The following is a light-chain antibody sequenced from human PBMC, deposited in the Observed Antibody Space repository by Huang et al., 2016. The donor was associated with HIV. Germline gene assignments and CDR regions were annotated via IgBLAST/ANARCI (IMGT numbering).Light chain of an antibody. V-gene: IGKV3-15*01. CDR3: QQYNNWYT. CDR1: QSVGSH. J-gene: IGKJ2*01. CDR2: AAS. Sequence: DTVMTQSPATLSVSPGERATLSCRASQSVGSHLAWYQQKPGQAPRLLIDAASTRATGIPARFSGSGSGTEFTLTISSLQSEDFAIYYCQQYNNWYTFGQGTKLEIK.